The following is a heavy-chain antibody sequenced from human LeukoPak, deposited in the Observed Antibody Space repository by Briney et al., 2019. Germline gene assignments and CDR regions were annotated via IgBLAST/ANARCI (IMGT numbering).Heavy chain of an antibody. D-gene: IGHD3-22*01. CDR3: ARHEIVVVTIYYFDY. Sequence: SETLSLTCTVSGGSISSSSYYWGWIRQPPGKGLEWIGSVYYSGSTYYNPSLKSRVTISVDTSKNQFSLKLSSVTAADTAVYYCARHEIVVVTIYYFDYWGQGTLVTVSS. J-gene: IGHJ4*02. CDR2: VYYSGST. V-gene: IGHV4-39*01. CDR1: GGSISSSSYY.